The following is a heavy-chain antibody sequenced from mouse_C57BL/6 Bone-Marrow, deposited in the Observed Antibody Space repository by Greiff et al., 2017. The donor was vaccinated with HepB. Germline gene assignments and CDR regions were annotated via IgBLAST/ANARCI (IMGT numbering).Heavy chain of an antibody. CDR1: GFTFSDYG. V-gene: IGHV5-17*01. D-gene: IGHD2-3*01. Sequence: VQLKESGGGLVKPGGSLKLSCAASGFTFSDYGMRWVRQAPEKGLEWVAYISSGSSTIYYADTVKGRFTISRDNAKNTLFLQMTSLRSEDTAMYYCARPDGYPAWFAYWGQGTLVTVSA. J-gene: IGHJ3*01. CDR2: ISSGSSTI. CDR3: ARPDGYPAWFAY.